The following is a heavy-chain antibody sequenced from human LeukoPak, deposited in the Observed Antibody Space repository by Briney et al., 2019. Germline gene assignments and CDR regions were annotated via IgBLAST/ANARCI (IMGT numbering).Heavy chain of an antibody. J-gene: IGHJ3*02. V-gene: IGHV3-30*18. D-gene: IGHD2-15*01. Sequence: PGGSLRLSCAASAFTFSNYGMHWVRQAPGKGLEWVAVISYDGSDKYYADSVKGRFTISRDNSKNTLYLQMNSLRAEDTAVYYCAKDSGVVVVAANAFDIWGQGTMVTVSS. CDR2: ISYDGSDK. CDR3: AKDSGVVVVAANAFDI. CDR1: AFTFSNYG.